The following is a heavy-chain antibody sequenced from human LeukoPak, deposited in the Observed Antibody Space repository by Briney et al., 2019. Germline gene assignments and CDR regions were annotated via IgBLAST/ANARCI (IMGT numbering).Heavy chain of an antibody. CDR2: ISGSGGST. Sequence: QPGGTLRLSCAASGFTFSSYGMSWVRQAPGKGLEWVSAISGSGGSTYYADSVKGRFTISRDNSKNTLYLQMNSLRAEDTAVYYCAKDAGIAVAGTFDYWGQGTLVTVSS. V-gene: IGHV3-23*01. CDR1: GFTFSSYG. CDR3: AKDAGIAVAGTFDY. J-gene: IGHJ4*02. D-gene: IGHD6-19*01.